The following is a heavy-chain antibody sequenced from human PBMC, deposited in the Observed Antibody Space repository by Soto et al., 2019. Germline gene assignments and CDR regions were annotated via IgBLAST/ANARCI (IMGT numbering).Heavy chain of an antibody. Sequence: LTLTCTVSGGSISSGGYYWSWIRQHPGKGLEWIGYIYYSGSTYYNPSLKSRVTISVDTSKNQFSLKLSSVTAADTAVYYCARDPRIGFGMDVWGQGTTVTVSS. V-gene: IGHV4-31*03. J-gene: IGHJ6*02. CDR2: IYYSGST. CDR3: ARDPRIGFGMDV. D-gene: IGHD2-2*03. CDR1: GGSISSGGYY.